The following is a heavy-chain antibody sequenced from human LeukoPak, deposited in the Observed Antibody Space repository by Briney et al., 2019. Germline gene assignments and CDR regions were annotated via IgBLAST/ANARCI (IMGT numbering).Heavy chain of an antibody. D-gene: IGHD1-26*01. Sequence: GGSLRLSCAASGFTFSSYAMSWVRQAPGKGLELVSAISGSGGSTYYADSVKGRFTISRDNSKNTLYLQMNSLRAEDTAVYYCAKKWGVYSAYSYYMDVWGKGTTVTVSS. CDR2: ISGSGGST. J-gene: IGHJ6*03. CDR1: GFTFSSYA. V-gene: IGHV3-23*01. CDR3: AKKWGVYSAYSYYMDV.